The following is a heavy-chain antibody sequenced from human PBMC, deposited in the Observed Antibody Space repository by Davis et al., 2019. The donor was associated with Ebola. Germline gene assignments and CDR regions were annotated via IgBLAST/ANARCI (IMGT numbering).Heavy chain of an antibody. J-gene: IGHJ4*02. CDR2: ISSSSSYI. D-gene: IGHD6-19*01. V-gene: IGHV3-21*01. CDR3: ARDIAVAGTIGFDY. Sequence: GGSLRFSCATSGFTFSSYSMSWVRQAPGKGLEWVSSISSSSSYIYYADSVKGRFTISRDNAKNSLYLQMNSLRAEDTAVYYCARDIAVAGTIGFDYWGQGTLVTVSS. CDR1: GFTFSSYS.